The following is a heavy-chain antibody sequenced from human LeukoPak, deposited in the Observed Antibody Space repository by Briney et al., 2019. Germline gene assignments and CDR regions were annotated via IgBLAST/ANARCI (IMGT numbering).Heavy chain of an antibody. V-gene: IGHV4-59*01. J-gene: IGHJ5*02. CDR1: GGSISSYY. CDR2: IYYSGST. CDR3: ARGGYYGSGNDFRFDP. D-gene: IGHD3-10*01. Sequence: KPSETLSLTCTVSGGSISSYYWSWTRQPPGKGLEWIGYIYYSGSTNYKPSLKSRVTISVDTSKNQFSLKLSSVTAADTAVYYCARGGYYGSGNDFRFDPWGQGTLVTVSS.